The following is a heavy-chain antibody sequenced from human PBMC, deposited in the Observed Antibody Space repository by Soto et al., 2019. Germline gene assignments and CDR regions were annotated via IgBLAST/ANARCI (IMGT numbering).Heavy chain of an antibody. D-gene: IGHD1-26*01. CDR3: ARFKVGTITDYYYGMDV. CDR1: GGTFSNYA. Sequence: QVQLVQSGAEVKKPGSSVKVSCEASGGTFSNYAICWVRQAPGQGLAWMGGFIPILGSANYARKLQGRVTIGAGESTHTAYMEMSSLRSQGASVYYCARFKVGTITDYYYGMDVWGQGTTVTVSS. CDR2: FIPILGSA. V-gene: IGHV1-69*01. J-gene: IGHJ6*02.